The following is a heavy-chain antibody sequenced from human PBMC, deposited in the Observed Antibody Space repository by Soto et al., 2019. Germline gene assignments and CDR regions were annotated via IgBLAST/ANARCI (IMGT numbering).Heavy chain of an antibody. CDR3: AKGSCSGGSCSDDY. D-gene: IGHD2-15*01. Sequence: GGSLRLSCAASGFPFDDYAMHLVRQSPGKGLEWVSGISLNSGSIGYADSVKGRFTISRDNAKNSLYLQMNSLRAEDTALYYCAKGSCSGGSCSDDYWCKGSLVTVSS. J-gene: IGHJ4*02. V-gene: IGHV3-9*01. CDR1: GFPFDDYA. CDR2: ISLNSGSI.